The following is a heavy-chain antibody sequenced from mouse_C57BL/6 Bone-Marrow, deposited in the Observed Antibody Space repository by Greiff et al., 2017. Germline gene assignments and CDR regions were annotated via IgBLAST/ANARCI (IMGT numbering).Heavy chain of an antibody. CDR1: GYTFTSYG. CDR2: IYPRSGNT. V-gene: IGHV1-81*01. Sequence: VQRVESGAELARPGASVKLSCKASGYTFTSYGISWVKQRTGQGLEWIGEIYPRSGNTYYNEKFKGKATLTADKSSSTAYMELRSLTSEDSAVYFCAMGNDYDGRGFAYWGQGTLVTVSA. D-gene: IGHD2-4*01. J-gene: IGHJ3*01. CDR3: AMGNDYDGRGFAY.